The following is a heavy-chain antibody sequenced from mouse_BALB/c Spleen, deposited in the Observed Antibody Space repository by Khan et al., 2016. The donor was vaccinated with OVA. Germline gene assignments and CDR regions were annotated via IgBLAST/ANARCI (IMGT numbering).Heavy chain of an antibody. CDR2: INPHIGET. Sequence: VQLQQSGPELVRPGASVKISCTASGYSFTGYFMNWVMQSHGKSLEWIGRINPHIGETFYNQRFKDKATLTVNESSSTAHMELRRLTSEDSAVYYCTRIYRSDFDYWGQGTTLTVSS. V-gene: IGHV1-20*01. CDR1: GYSFTGYF. CDR3: TRIYRSDFDY. D-gene: IGHD1-1*01. J-gene: IGHJ2*01.